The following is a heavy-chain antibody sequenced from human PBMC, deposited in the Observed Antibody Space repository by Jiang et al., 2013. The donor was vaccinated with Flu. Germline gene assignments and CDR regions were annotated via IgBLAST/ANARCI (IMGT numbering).Heavy chain of an antibody. D-gene: IGHD2-2*01. CDR3: ATDCSSSSCYVHDDAFDI. V-gene: IGHV4-34*01. Sequence: SFSDYYWTWIRQPPGKGLEWIGEINHSGSTKYNPSLKSRVTISVDTSKNQFSLKLNSVSAADTAVYYCATDCSSSSCYVHDDAFDIWGQGTMVTVSS. CDR2: INHSGST. CDR1: SFSDYY. J-gene: IGHJ3*02.